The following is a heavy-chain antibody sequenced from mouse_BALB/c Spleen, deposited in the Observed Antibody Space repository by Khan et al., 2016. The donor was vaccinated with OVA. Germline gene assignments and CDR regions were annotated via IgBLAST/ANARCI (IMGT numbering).Heavy chain of an antibody. CDR3: ARIYGGDFDY. D-gene: IGHD1-1*01. CDR2: ISYSGNT. CDR1: GYSITSDYA. V-gene: IGHV3-2*02. Sequence: EVQLQESGPGLVKPSQSLSLTCTVTGYSITSDYAWNWIRQFPGNKLDWMGYISYSGNTKYNPSLKSRISITRDTSENQFFLQLNSVTIEDTATYYCARIYGGDFDYWGQGTTLTVSS. J-gene: IGHJ2*01.